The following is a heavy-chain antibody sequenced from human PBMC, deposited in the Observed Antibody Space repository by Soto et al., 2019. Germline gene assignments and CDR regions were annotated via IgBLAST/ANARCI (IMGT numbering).Heavy chain of an antibody. CDR3: ARSAYDYSNYGLDY. CDR1: GGTFSSYA. D-gene: IGHD4-4*01. CDR2: IIPIFGTA. J-gene: IGHJ4*02. V-gene: IGHV1-69*06. Sequence: SVKVSCKASGGTFSSYAISWVRQAPGQGLEWMGGIIPIFGTANYAQKFQGRVTITADKSTSTAYMELSSLRSEDTAMYYCARSAYDYSNYGLDYWGQGTLVTVSS.